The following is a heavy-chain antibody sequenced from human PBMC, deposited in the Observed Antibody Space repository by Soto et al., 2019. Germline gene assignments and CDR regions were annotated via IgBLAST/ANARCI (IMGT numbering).Heavy chain of an antibody. Sequence: QVQLVESGGGVVQPGRSLRLSCAASGFTFSSYGMHWVRQAPGKGLEWVAVIWYDGSNKYYADSVKGRFTISRDNSKNTLYLQMNSLRAEDTAVYYCARDGLVAVAGTYAYNWFDPWGQGTLVTVSS. CDR3: ARDGLVAVAGTYAYNWFDP. J-gene: IGHJ5*02. D-gene: IGHD6-19*01. CDR2: IWYDGSNK. V-gene: IGHV3-33*01. CDR1: GFTFSSYG.